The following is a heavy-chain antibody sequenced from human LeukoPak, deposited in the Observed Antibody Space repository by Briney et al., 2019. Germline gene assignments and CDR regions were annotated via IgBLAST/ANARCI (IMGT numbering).Heavy chain of an antibody. CDR3: ARGMAARRYFDY. V-gene: IGHV3-21*01. D-gene: IGHD6-6*01. J-gene: IGHJ4*02. Sequence: GGSLRLSCAASGFTFSSYSMNWVRQAPGKGLEWVSSISSSSSYIYYADSVKGRFTISRDNAKNSLYLQMNSLRAEDTAVYYCARGMAARRYFDYWGQGTLVTASS. CDR2: ISSSSSYI. CDR1: GFTFSSYS.